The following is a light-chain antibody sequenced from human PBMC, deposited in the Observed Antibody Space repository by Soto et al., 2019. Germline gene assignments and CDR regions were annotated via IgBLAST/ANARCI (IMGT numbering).Light chain of an antibody. Sequence: EIVLTQSPDTLSLSPGERPTLSCRASQSVGSYFAWYQQKPGQAPRLLIYGTSTRATGIPARFSGSGSGTEFTLTISSLQSEDFAFYYCQQYKNWPPWTFGQGTKVDIK. J-gene: IGKJ1*01. V-gene: IGKV3-15*01. CDR2: GTS. CDR3: QQYKNWPPWT. CDR1: QSVGSY.